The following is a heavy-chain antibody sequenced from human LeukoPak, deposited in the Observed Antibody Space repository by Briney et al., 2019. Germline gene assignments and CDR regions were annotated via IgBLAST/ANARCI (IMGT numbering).Heavy chain of an antibody. Sequence: ASVKVSCKASGGTFSSYAMSWVRQAPGKGLEWVSAISGSGGSTYYADSVKGRFTISRDNSKNTLYLQMNSLRAEDTAVYYCAKGDWYSSSSYYFDYWSQGTLVTVSS. CDR2: ISGSGGST. CDR3: AKGDWYSSSSYYFDY. CDR1: GGTFSSYA. D-gene: IGHD6-13*01. V-gene: IGHV3-23*01. J-gene: IGHJ4*02.